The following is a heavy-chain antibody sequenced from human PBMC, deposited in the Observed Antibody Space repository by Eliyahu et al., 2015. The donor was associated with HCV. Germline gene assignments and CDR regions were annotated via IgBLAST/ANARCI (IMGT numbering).Heavy chain of an antibody. V-gene: IGHV3-23*01. D-gene: IGHD6-6*01. CDR2: ISGSGGST. Sequence: EVQLLESGGGLVQPGGSLRLSCAASRFTFSSYAMSWVRQAPGKGLEWVSAISGSGGSTYYADSVKGRFTISRDNSKNTLYLQMNSLRAEDTAVYYCAKSSHSSSHAFDIWGQGTMVTVSS. CDR1: RFTFSSYA. CDR3: AKSSHSSSHAFDI. J-gene: IGHJ3*02.